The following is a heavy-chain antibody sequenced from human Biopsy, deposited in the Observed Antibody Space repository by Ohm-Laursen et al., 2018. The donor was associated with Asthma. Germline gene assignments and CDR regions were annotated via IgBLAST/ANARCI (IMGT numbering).Heavy chain of an antibody. CDR3: ARVKDGYNFGY. CDR2: IYHSGST. CDR1: GVSISSGGYS. V-gene: IGHV4-30-2*01. J-gene: IGHJ4*02. Sequence: TLSLTCAVSGVSISSGGYSWSWIRQPPGKGLEWIGYIYHSGSTYYNPSLKSRVTISVDRSKNQFSLKLSSVTAADTAVYYCARVKDGYNFGYWGQGTLVTVSS. D-gene: IGHD5-24*01.